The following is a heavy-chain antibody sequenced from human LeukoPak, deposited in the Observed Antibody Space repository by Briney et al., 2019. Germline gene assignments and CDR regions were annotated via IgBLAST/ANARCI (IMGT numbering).Heavy chain of an antibody. J-gene: IGHJ4*02. Sequence: GGSLRLSCAASGFTFSSYSMNWVRQAPGKGLEWVSSISSSSSYIYYADSVKGRFTISRDNAKNSLYLQMNSLRAEDTAVYYCAREPGIKYSSGLVSADYWGQGTLVTVSS. CDR2: ISSSSSYI. CDR3: AREPGIKYSSGLVSADY. D-gene: IGHD6-19*01. CDR1: GFTFSSYS. V-gene: IGHV3-21*01.